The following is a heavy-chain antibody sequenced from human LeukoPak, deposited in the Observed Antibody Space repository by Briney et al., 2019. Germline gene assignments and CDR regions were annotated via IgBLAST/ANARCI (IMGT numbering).Heavy chain of an antibody. CDR2: INWNGGST. CDR1: GFTFDDYG. D-gene: IGHD7-27*01. J-gene: IGHJ4*02. Sequence: GGSLRLSCAASGFTFDDYGMSWVRQAPGKGLEWVSGINWNGGSTGYADSVKGRFIISRDNSKNSLYLQMNSLRAEDTAVYYCARDYTGGWNDYWGQGTLVTVSS. CDR3: ARDYTGGWNDY. V-gene: IGHV3-20*04.